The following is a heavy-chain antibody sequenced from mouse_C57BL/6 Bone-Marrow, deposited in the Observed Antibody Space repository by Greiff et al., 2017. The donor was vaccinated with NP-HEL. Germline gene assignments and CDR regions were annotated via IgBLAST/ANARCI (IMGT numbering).Heavy chain of an antibody. Sequence: QVQLQQSGAELARPGASVKMSCKASGYTFTSYTMHWVKQRPGQGLEWIGYINPSSGYTKYNQKFKDKATLTADKSSSTAYMQLSSLTSEDSAVYYCARMAGVYYGSSYYFDYGGQGTTLTVSS. CDR3: ARMAGVYYGSSYYFDY. V-gene: IGHV1-4*01. CDR1: GYTFTSYT. J-gene: IGHJ2*01. D-gene: IGHD1-1*01. CDR2: INPSSGYT.